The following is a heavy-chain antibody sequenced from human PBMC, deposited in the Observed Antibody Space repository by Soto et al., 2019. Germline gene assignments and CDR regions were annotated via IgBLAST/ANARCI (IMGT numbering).Heavy chain of an antibody. CDR2: TYHRSKWYN. D-gene: IGHD2-2*01. J-gene: IGHJ5*02. CDR1: GDSVSSNSAA. V-gene: IGHV6-1*01. CDR3: ARGQGNCSSTSCYLIGNWFDP. Sequence: PSQTLSLTCAISGDSVSSNSAAWNWIRQSPSRGLEWLGRTYHRSKWYNDYAVSVKSRITINPDTSKNQFSLQLNSVTPEDTAVYYCARGQGNCSSTSCYLIGNWFDPWGQGTLVTVSS.